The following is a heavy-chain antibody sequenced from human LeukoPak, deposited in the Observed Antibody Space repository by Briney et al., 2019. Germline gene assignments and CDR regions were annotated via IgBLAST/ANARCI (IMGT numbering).Heavy chain of an antibody. Sequence: PGGSLRLSCAASGFTFSSNEMSWVRQAPGEGLEWVSYISTSGSPIYYADSVKGRFTISRDNAKNSLYLQMNSLRAEDTAVYYCARKYCSSTSCLFDYWGQGTLVTVSS. CDR1: GFTFSSNE. D-gene: IGHD2-2*01. J-gene: IGHJ4*02. CDR2: ISTSGSPI. V-gene: IGHV3-48*03. CDR3: ARKYCSSTSCLFDY.